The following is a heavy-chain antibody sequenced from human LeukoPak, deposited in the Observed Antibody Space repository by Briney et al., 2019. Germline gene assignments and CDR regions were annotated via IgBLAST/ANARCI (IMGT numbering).Heavy chain of an antibody. J-gene: IGHJ3*02. CDR2: ISSSSTYI. V-gene: IGHV3-21*01. CDR1: GFTFSDYY. CDR3: ARDLAGSYDSSWNAFDI. D-gene: IGHD6-13*01. Sequence: KPGGSLRLSCAASGFTFSDYYMNWVRQAPGKGLEWVSSISSSSTYIYYADSVQGRFTISRDNAKNSLYLQMNSLRAEDTAVYYCARDLAGSYDSSWNAFDIWGQGTMVTVSS.